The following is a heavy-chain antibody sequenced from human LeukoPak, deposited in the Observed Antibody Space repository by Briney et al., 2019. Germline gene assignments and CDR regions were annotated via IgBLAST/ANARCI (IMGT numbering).Heavy chain of an antibody. CDR1: GFTVSSNY. J-gene: IGHJ4*02. CDR2: VSYDGHNT. CDR3: AKAFGNYYFDY. Sequence: GGSLRLSCAASGFTVSSNYMSWVRQAPGKGLEWVAVVSYDGHNTYYTDSVKGRFTISRDNPENTLYLQMNSLRAEDTAVYYCAKAFGNYYFDYWGQGTLVTVSS. V-gene: IGHV3-30*18. D-gene: IGHD1-14*01.